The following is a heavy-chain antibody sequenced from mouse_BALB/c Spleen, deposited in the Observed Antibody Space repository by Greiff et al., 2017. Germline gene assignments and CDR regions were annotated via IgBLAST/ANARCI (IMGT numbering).Heavy chain of an antibody. V-gene: IGHV5-6*01. CDR1: GFTFSSSG. CDR3: ARREFYVNYGFAY. D-gene: IGHD2-1*01. CDR2: FSSGGSYT. J-gene: IGHJ3*01. Sequence: EVKLVESGGDLVKPGGSLKLSCAASGFTFSSSGMSWVRQTPDKRLEWVATFSSGGSYTYYPDSVKGRFTISRDNAKNTLYLQLSSLKSEDTAMYYCARREFYVNYGFAYWGQGTLVTVSA.